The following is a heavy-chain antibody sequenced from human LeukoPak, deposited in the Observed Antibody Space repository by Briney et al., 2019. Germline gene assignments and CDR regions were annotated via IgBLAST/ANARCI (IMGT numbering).Heavy chain of an antibody. CDR3: AARGGSGSYHFDY. CDR1: GGTFSSYT. CDR2: IIPIFGTA. V-gene: IGHV1-69*06. J-gene: IGHJ4*02. D-gene: IGHD3-10*01. Sequence: SVKVSCKASGGTFSSYTISWVRQAPGQGLEWMGGIIPIFGTANYAQKFQGRVTITADKSTSTAYMELSSLRSEDTAVYYCAARGGSGSYHFDYWGQGTLVTVSS.